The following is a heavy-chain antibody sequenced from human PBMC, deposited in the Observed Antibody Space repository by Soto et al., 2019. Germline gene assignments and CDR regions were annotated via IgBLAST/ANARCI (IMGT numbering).Heavy chain of an antibody. CDR3: ARERTYYDYIWGPGDAFDI. D-gene: IGHD3-16*01. CDR2: IYYSGGT. V-gene: IGHV4-59*08. Sequence: SETLSLTCTVSGGSISSYYWSWIRQPPWKGLEWIGYIYYSGGTNYNPSLKSRVTISVDTSKNQFSLKLSSVTAAGTAVYYCARERTYYDYIWGPGDAFDIWGQGTMVTVSS. J-gene: IGHJ3*02. CDR1: GGSISSYY.